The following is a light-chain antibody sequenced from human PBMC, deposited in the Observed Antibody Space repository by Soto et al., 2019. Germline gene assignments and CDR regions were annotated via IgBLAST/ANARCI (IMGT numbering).Light chain of an antibody. CDR3: LQDINYPWT. J-gene: IGKJ1*01. CDR2: GAS. CDR1: QGIGNA. V-gene: IGKV1-6*01. Sequence: AIKITQSPSSLSASAGSRVTISPRASQGIGNALGWYQQKPGKPPKVLIYGASNLQSGVPPRFSGSGSGTDFTLAISSLQTEDSATYYCLQDINYPWTFGQGTKVDIK.